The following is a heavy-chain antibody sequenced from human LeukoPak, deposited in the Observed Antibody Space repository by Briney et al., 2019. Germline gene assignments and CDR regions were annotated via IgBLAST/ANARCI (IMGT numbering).Heavy chain of an antibody. D-gene: IGHD3-10*01. V-gene: IGHV3-23*01. Sequence: GGSLRLSCAASVFTFIDYAMHWVRQAPGKGLECVSSISGSGGSTYYADSVKGRFTISRDNSRDTLFLYMNSLRAEDTAVYFCANLCRSGRYYADHWGQGTLVTVSS. CDR1: VFTFIDYA. J-gene: IGHJ4*02. CDR3: ANLCRSGRYYADH. CDR2: ISGSGGST.